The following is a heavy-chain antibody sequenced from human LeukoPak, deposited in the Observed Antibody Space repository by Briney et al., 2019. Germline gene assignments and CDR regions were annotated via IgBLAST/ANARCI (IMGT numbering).Heavy chain of an antibody. Sequence: PSETLSLTCAVYGGSISGNYWSWVRQPPGKGLEWIGEINHSGSTNYNPSLKSRVTISVDTSKNQFSLKLSSVTAADTAVYYCARLLGYCSGGSCYGGDYWGQGTLVTVSS. D-gene: IGHD2-15*01. CDR2: INHSGST. CDR3: ARLLGYCSGGSCYGGDY. J-gene: IGHJ4*02. CDR1: GGSISGNY. V-gene: IGHV4-34*01.